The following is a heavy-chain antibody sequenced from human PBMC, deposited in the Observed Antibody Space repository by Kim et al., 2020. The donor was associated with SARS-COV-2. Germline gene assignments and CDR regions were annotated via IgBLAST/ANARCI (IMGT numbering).Heavy chain of an antibody. V-gene: IGHV3-23*03. J-gene: IGHJ4*02. D-gene: IGHD6-19*01. CDR3: AKSIAVAGPLDY. Sequence: GGSLRLSCAASGFTFSSYAMSWVRQAPGKGLEWVSVIYSGGSSTYYADSVKGRFTISRDNSKNTLYLQMNSLRAEDTAVYYCAKSIAVAGPLDYWGQGTLVTVSS. CDR2: IYSGGSST. CDR1: GFTFSSYA.